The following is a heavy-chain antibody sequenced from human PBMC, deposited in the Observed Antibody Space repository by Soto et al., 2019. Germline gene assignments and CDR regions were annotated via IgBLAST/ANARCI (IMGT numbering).Heavy chain of an antibody. Sequence: SETLSLTCSVSGGSINSDDSFWGWVRQSPGKGLEWIGSLYYGGSTFYNPSLKSRVTISLDTSKNQFSLRLTSVTAADTAIYYCARARELVVPTATSWFDPWGQGTLVTVSS. J-gene: IGHJ5*02. D-gene: IGHD2-21*01. CDR2: LYYGGST. CDR1: GGSINSDDSF. CDR3: ARARELVVPTATSWFDP. V-gene: IGHV4-39*01.